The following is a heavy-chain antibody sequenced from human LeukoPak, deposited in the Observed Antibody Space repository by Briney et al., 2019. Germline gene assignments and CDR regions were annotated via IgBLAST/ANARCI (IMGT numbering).Heavy chain of an antibody. CDR2: INPNSGGT. V-gene: IGHV1-2*02. J-gene: IGHJ5*02. CDR3: ARSGISFEWFDP. D-gene: IGHD4-23*01. Sequence: ASVKVSCKASGYTFTGYYMHWVRQAPGQGLEWMGWINPNSGGTNYAQKFQGRVTMTRDTSISTAYMEPSRLRSDDTAVYYCARSGISFEWFDPWGQGTLVTVSS. CDR1: GYTFTGYY.